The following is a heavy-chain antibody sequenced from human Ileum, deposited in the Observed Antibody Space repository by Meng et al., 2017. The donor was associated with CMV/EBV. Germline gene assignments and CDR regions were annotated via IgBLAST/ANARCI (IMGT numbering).Heavy chain of an antibody. CDR1: GGSISNYY. J-gene: IGHJ4*02. D-gene: IGHD6-6*01. Sequence: QVQLPESGPGLGDPSETLFHTCTVSGGSISNYYWIWIRQTPGKGLEWIGHIHDSGSTYYNPSLQSRVTLSVDTSKNQFSLKLSSVTAADTAVYYCARVWGIAVRPLDYWGQGTLVTVSS. CDR2: IHDSGST. V-gene: IGHV4-59*08. CDR3: ARVWGIAVRPLDY.